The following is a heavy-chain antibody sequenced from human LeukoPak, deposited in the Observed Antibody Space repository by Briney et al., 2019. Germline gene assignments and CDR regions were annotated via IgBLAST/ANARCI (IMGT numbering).Heavy chain of an antibody. V-gene: IGHV3-23*01. CDR2: ISFSGDNS. Sequence: GGSLRLSCAASGLNFRDAAMTWVGKAPGKGLEWVSLISFSGDNSYYADSVKGRFTISRDNSKNTLSLQMNSLRVEDTAIYYCAKDIQLSTWGLGTMVTVSS. D-gene: IGHD5-24*01. CDR3: AKDIQLST. CDR1: GLNFRDAA. J-gene: IGHJ3*01.